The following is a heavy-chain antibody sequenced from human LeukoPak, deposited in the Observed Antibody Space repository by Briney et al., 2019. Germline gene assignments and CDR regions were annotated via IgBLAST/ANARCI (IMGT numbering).Heavy chain of an antibody. Sequence: PSEILSLTCTVSGDSISSYYWSWIRQPPEKGLEWIGYVYYSGSTNYNPSLKSRVTISVDTSKTQFSLKMNSVTAADTAVYYCARLQRITMAGPDYWYFDLWGRGTLVTVSP. CDR3: ARLQRITMAGPDYWYFDL. D-gene: IGHD3-10*01. CDR2: VYYSGST. CDR1: GDSISSYY. V-gene: IGHV4-59*01. J-gene: IGHJ2*01.